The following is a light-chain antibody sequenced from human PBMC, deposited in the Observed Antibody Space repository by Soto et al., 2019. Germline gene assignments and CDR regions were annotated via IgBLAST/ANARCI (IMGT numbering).Light chain of an antibody. CDR3: YSAADNNLV. CDR1: ILAKKY. CDR2: KES. J-gene: IGLJ2*01. Sequence: SYELTQPSSVSVSPGQTARITCSGDILAKKYARWIQQKPGQAPVLVIYKESERPSGIPERFSGSSSGTTVTLTIRGAQVEDKADYYCYSAADNNLVFGGGTKLTVL. V-gene: IGLV3-27*01.